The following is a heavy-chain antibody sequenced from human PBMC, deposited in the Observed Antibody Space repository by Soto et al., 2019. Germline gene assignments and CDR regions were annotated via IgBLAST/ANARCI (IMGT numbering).Heavy chain of an antibody. CDR2: IWYDGSNK. Sequence: GGSLRLSCEVSGFTFSSYGMHWVRQAPGKGLEWVAVIWYDGSNKYYADSVKGRFTISRDNSKNTLYLQMNSLRAEDTAVYYCARLGYSYGVNWFDPWGQGTLVTVSS. V-gene: IGHV3-33*08. D-gene: IGHD5-18*01. CDR3: ARLGYSYGVNWFDP. CDR1: GFTFSSYG. J-gene: IGHJ5*02.